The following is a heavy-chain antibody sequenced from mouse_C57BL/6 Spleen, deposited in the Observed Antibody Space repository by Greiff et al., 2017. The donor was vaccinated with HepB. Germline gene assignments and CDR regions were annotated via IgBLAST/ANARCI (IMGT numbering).Heavy chain of an antibody. CDR2: IDPEDGET. V-gene: IGHV14-2*01. CDR3: ARGSSYRYFDV. Sequence: EVKLMESGAELVKPGASVKLSCTASGFNIKDYYMHWVKQRTEQGLEWIGRIDPEDGETKYAPKFQGKATITADTSSNTADLQLSSLTSEDTAVYYCARGSSYRYFDVWGTGTTVTVSS. D-gene: IGHD1-1*01. CDR1: GFNIKDYY. J-gene: IGHJ1*03.